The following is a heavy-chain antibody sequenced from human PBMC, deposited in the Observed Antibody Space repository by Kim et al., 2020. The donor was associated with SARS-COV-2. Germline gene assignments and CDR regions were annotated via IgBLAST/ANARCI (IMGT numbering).Heavy chain of an antibody. V-gene: IGHV4-34*01. CDR3: ASGRYGYNY. CDR2: GST. Sequence: GSTNYNPSLKSRVTISVATSKNQFSLKLSSVTAADTAVYYCASGRYGYNYWGQGTLVTVSS. J-gene: IGHJ4*02. D-gene: IGHD5-18*01.